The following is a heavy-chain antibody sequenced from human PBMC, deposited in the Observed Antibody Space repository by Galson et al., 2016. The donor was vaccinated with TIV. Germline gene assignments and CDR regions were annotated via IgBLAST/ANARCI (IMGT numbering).Heavy chain of an antibody. CDR1: RDTFSTYT. V-gene: IGHV1-69*02. J-gene: IGHJ3*02. CDR3: ARWPYYDVLGAYPDGAFGI. Sequence: SVKVSCKASRDTFSTYTITWVRQAPGQGLEWMGRIIPMLDLAKYAQRFQDRVTITADKSMSTLYMELSSLRSDDTAVYYCARWPYYDVLGAYPDGAFGIWGQGTMVTVSS. CDR2: IIPMLDLA. D-gene: IGHD3-9*01.